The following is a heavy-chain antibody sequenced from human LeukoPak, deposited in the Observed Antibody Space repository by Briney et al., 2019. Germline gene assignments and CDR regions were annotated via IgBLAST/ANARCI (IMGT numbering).Heavy chain of an antibody. J-gene: IGHJ6*02. CDR2: IWYDGSNK. Sequence: GRSLRLSCAASGFTFSSYGMHWVRQAPGKGLEWVAVIWYDGSNKYYADSVKGRFTISRDNSKNTLYLQMNSLRAEDTAVDYCVRAHEYSYGSAPYYYYGMDVWGQGTTVTVSS. CDR3: VRAHEYSYGSAPYYYYGMDV. V-gene: IGHV3-33*01. CDR1: GFTFSSYG. D-gene: IGHD5-18*01.